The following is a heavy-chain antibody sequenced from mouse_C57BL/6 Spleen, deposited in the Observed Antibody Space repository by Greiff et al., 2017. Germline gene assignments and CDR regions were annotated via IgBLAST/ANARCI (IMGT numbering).Heavy chain of an antibody. J-gene: IGHJ1*03. CDR1: GYTFPDYA. V-gene: IGHV1-15*01. Sequence: QVQLKQSGAELVRPGASVTLSCKASGYTFPDYAMHWVQQTPVHGLEWIGAIDPATGGTAYNQKFKGKAILTAAKSSSPAYMEHRSLTSEDSAVYYVTRSHYYGISYWYFDVWGTGTTVTVSS. CDR3: TRSHYYGISYWYFDV. D-gene: IGHD1-1*01. CDR2: IDPATGGT.